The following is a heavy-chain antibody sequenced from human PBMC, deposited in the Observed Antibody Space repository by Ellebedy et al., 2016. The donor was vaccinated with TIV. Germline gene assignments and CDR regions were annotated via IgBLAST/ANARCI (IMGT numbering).Heavy chain of an antibody. CDR2: INPGGGYT. Sequence: AASVKVPCKASGYTFSSYYIHCVRQAPGQGLEWMGIINPGGGYTTYAQKFQGRVTMTRDTSTSTHYMELSSLRSEDTAVYYCARVLGDYRSDYWGQGTLVTVSS. J-gene: IGHJ4*02. V-gene: IGHV1-46*01. CDR1: GYTFSSYY. D-gene: IGHD4-11*01. CDR3: ARVLGDYRSDY.